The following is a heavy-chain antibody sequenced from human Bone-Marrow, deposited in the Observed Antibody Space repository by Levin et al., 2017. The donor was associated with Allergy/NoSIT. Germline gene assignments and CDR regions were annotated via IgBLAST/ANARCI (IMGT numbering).Heavy chain of an antibody. CDR3: ARLQGNDFADFYFDI. CDR2: IDHFGAA. D-gene: IGHD3-3*01. CDR1: GGPIVSYY. J-gene: IGHJ4*02. V-gene: IGHV4-59*01. Sequence: SEALSLTCSVSGGPIVSYYWGWIRQSPGKGLEWIGFIDHFGAATYNPSLERRVIVSVDTSNNRFSLKLDSLTAAATATYYCARLQGNDFADFYFDIWDQGTLVTVTS.